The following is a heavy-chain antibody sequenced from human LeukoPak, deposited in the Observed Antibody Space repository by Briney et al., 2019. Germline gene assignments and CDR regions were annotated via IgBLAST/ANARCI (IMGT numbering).Heavy chain of an antibody. CDR1: GFTFSSYS. D-gene: IGHD3-16*01. J-gene: IGHJ4*02. V-gene: IGHV3-48*01. CDR2: ISSSSSTI. Sequence: GGSLRLSCAASGFTFSSYSMNWVRQAPGKGLEWVSYISSSSSTIYYADSVKGRFTISRDNAKNSLYLQMNSLRAEDTAVYYCAKDLNWGGRWGQGTLVTVSS. CDR3: AKDLNWGGR.